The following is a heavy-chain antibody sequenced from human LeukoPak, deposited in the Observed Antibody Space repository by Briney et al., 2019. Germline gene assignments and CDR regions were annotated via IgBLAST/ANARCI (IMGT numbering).Heavy chain of an antibody. CDR1: GFTFSTYG. D-gene: IGHD1-26*01. CDR3: AKDFGLGSGSRTSLSYYFDF. Sequence: SGGSLRLSCAASGFTFSTYGMHWVRQAPGKGLEWVAVISYDGSNKYYADSVKGRFTFSRDNSKNTLYLQMNSLRAEDTAVYFCAKDFGLGSGSRTSLSYYFDFWGQGTLVTVSS. V-gene: IGHV3-30*18. CDR2: ISYDGSNK. J-gene: IGHJ4*02.